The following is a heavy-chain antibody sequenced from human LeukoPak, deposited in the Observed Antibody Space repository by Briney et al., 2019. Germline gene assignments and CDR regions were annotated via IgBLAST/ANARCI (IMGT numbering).Heavy chain of an antibody. CDR2: ISSSSSYT. CDR3: AAPTMVRAP. Sequence: GGSLILSCAASGFTFSDYYMSWIRQAPGKGLEWVSYISSSSSYTNYADSVKGRFTISRDNAKNSLYLQMNSLRAEDTAVYYCAAPTMVRAPWGQGTLVTVST. CDR1: GFTFSDYY. J-gene: IGHJ5*02. V-gene: IGHV3-11*03. D-gene: IGHD3-10*01.